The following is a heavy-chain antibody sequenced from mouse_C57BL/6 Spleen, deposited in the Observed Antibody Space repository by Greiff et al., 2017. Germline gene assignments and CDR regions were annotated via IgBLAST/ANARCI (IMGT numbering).Heavy chain of an antibody. CDR2: INPNNGGT. CDR1: GYTFTDYY. CDR3: ARGGERRDYYAMDY. Sequence: VQLQQSGPELVKPGASVKISCKASGYTFTDYYMNWVKQSHGQSLEWIGDINPNNGGTSYNQKFKGKATLTVDKSSSTAYMALRSLTSEDSAVYYGARGGERRDYYAMDYWGQGTSVTVSS. V-gene: IGHV1-26*01. J-gene: IGHJ4*01. D-gene: IGHD2-12*01.